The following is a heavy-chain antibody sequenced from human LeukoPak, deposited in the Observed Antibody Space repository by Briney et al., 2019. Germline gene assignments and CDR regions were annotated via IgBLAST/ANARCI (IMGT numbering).Heavy chain of an antibody. V-gene: IGHV4-59*01. CDR3: ARATVTQIDY. D-gene: IGHD4-17*01. CDR1: GGSISSYY. CDR2: IYCSGST. Sequence: PSETLSLTCTVSGGSISSYYRSWIRQPPGKGLEWIGYIYCSGSTNYNPSLKSRVTISVDTSKNQFSLKLSSVTAADTAVYYCARATVTQIDYWGQGTLVTVSS. J-gene: IGHJ4*02.